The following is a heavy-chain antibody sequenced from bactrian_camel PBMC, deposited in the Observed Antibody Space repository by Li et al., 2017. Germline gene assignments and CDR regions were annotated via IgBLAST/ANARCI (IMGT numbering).Heavy chain of an antibody. CDR2: MGRITGT. V-gene: IGHV3S53*01. Sequence: HVQLVESGGGLVQPGESLRLSCVASGITFSRHDMSWYRQAPGKGRELVAAMGRITGTTYEDSVKGRFTISQDNAKNKGCLLMNNLKTEDAAVYSCAALGGHWSCNYWGQGTQVTVS. CDR3: AALGGHWSCNY. CDR1: GITFSRHD. J-gene: IGHJ4*01. D-gene: IGHD3*01.